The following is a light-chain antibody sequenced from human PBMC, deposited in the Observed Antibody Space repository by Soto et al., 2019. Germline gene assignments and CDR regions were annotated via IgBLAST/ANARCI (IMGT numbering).Light chain of an antibody. CDR1: QTVSNN. CDR3: QQYNQWPLT. CDR2: FAS. J-gene: IGKJ4*01. Sequence: EIVMTQSPATLSVSPGEEATLSCRASQTVSNNLAWYQQKPGQAPRLLIYFASTRATGIPARFSGSGSGTEFTLTISSLQSEDFAVYYCQQYNQWPLTFGGGTKAETK. V-gene: IGKV3-15*01.